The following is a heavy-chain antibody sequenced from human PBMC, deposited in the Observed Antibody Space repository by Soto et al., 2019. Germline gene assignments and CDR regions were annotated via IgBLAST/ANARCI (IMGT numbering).Heavy chain of an antibody. D-gene: IGHD3-22*01. V-gene: IGHV2-5*01. CDR1: GFALSTSGVG. CDR2: IYWNDDK. CDR3: VHRRITMTFGY. J-gene: IGHJ4*02. Sequence: GPTLENPTHTLTLTCTFSGFALSTSGVGGGLIRQPPGKALEWLALIYWNDDKRYSPSLKNRLTITKDTSKNQVVLTMTDMDPVDTATYYCVHRRITMTFGYWGQGSLVTVSS.